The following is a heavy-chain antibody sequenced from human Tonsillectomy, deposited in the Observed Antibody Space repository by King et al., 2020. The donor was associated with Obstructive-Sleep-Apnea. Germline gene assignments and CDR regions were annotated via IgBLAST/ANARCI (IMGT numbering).Heavy chain of an antibody. D-gene: IGHD3-16*01. CDR2: IYYSGST. J-gene: IGHJ6*02. CDR1: GGSISSYY. V-gene: IGHV4-59*01. Sequence: VPLQESGPGLVKPSETLSLTCTVSGGSISSYYWSWIRQPPGKGLEWIGYIYYSGSTNYNPSLKSRVTISVDTSKNQFSLKLSSVTAADTAVYYCARSGGLGMDYYYGMDVWGQGTTVTVSS. CDR3: ARSGGLGMDYYYGMDV.